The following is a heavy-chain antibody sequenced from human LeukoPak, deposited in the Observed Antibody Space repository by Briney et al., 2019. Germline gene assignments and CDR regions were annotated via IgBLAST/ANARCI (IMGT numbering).Heavy chain of an antibody. Sequence: GGSLRLSCAASGLTFSTYNMIWVRQAPGKGLEWVSSIARSGTFMFHADSVRGRFTISRDNAKNSLYLQINSLRVEDTAVYYCATLDYYDRSPRILDYWGQGTLVTVSS. D-gene: IGHD3-22*01. CDR3: ATLDYYDRSPRILDY. J-gene: IGHJ4*02. V-gene: IGHV3-21*01. CDR1: GLTFSTYN. CDR2: IARSGTFM.